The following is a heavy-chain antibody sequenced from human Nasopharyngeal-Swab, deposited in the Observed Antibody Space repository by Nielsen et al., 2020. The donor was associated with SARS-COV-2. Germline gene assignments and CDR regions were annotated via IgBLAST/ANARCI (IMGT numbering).Heavy chain of an antibody. D-gene: IGHD5-24*01. J-gene: IGHJ4*02. CDR2: ISSSGSTI. CDR1: EFTFSSYE. V-gene: IGHV3-48*03. CDR3: ARLRRDGYNVRALYFDY. Sequence: GESLKISCAASEFTFSSYEMNWVRQAPGKGLEWVSYISSSGSTIYYADSVKGRFTISRDNAKNSLYLQMNSLRAEDTAVYYCARLRRDGYNVRALYFDYWGQGTLVTVSS.